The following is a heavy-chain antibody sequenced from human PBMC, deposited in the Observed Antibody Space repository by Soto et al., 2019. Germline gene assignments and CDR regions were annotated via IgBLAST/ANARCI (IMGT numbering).Heavy chain of an antibody. Sequence: EVQLLESGGGLVQPGGSLRLSCEASGFTFSSNAMTWVRQAPGKGLEWVSAISDSGGSTYYADSVAGRFTISRDNARHTLYLQMNSRRAEDTAIYYCAKARGRDFSDFDSWGQGTQVTVSS. D-gene: IGHD3-10*01. CDR2: ISDSGGST. CDR1: GFTFSSNA. J-gene: IGHJ4*02. V-gene: IGHV3-23*01. CDR3: AKARGRDFSDFDS.